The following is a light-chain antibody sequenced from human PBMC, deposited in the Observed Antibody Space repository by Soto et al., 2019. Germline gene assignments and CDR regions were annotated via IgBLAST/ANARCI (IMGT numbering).Light chain of an antibody. V-gene: IGKV1-33*01. J-gene: IGKJ2*01. CDR3: QHYDNLPYT. CDR1: QDIRNY. Sequence: DIQMTQSPSSLSASVGDRVTITCQASQDIRNYLNWYQQKPGKAPKLLIYDASNLETGVPSRFSGSGSGTDFTFTISSLQPEDIATYYCQHYDNLPYTFGQGTKLEI. CDR2: DAS.